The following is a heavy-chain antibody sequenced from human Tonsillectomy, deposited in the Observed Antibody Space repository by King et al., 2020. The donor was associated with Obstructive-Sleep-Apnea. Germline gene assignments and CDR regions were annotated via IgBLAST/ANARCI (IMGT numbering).Heavy chain of an antibody. J-gene: IGHJ4*01. D-gene: IGHD6-13*01. CDR2: IYYRGST. CDR1: GGSISSGGVY. Sequence: HVQLQESGPGLVKPSQTLSLTCTVSGGSISSGGVYWSGIRQHPGKGLEWIGVIYYRGSTYYNPSLKSRITISIDASKNQFSLNVYSVTAADTAVFYCARGVAAAGIYYFDYWGHGTLVTVSS. CDR3: ARGVAAAGIYYFDY. V-gene: IGHV4-31*03.